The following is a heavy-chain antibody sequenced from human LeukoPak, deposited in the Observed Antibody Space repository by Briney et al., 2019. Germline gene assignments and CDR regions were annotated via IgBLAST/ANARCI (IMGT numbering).Heavy chain of an antibody. CDR3: AKDPARYGATFSFDY. D-gene: IGHD4/OR15-4a*01. CDR2: IRQDGSEK. CDR1: GFTFSSYW. V-gene: IGHV3-7*01. J-gene: IGHJ4*02. Sequence: GGSLRLSCAASGFTFSSYWMSWVRQAPGKGLEWVANIRQDGSEKYYADSVEGRFTISRDNAKNSLFLQMNSLRAEDTAVYYCAKDPARYGATFSFDYWGQGTLVTVSS.